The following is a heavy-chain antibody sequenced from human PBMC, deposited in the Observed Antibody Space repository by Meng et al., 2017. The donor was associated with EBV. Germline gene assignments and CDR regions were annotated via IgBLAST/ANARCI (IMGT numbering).Heavy chain of an antibody. Sequence: QAQDGESAAEVKTPGSSVKVSCKTSGGPFRYYALSWVRQDPGQGLEWLGGFLPRLGEPNYAQKFHGRVKITADESTSTDYLDLSSLRSDDTAIYYCASESGRGYTHDYWGQGTLVTVSS. V-gene: IGHV1-69*01. CDR1: GGPFRYYA. J-gene: IGHJ4*02. CDR3: ASESGRGYTHDY. D-gene: IGHD3-10*01. CDR2: FLPRLGEP.